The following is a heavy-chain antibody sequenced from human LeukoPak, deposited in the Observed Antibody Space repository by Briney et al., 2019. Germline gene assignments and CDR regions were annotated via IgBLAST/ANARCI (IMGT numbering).Heavy chain of an antibody. Sequence: MASETLSLTCTVSGGSISSYYWSWIRQPPGKGLEWNRYIYYSGCTNYNPSLKSRVTISVDTSKNQFSLKLSSVTAADTAVYYCARGRRDGYKDDAFDIWGQGTMVTVSS. CDR3: ARGRRDGYKDDAFDI. CDR2: IYYSGCT. V-gene: IGHV4-59*01. CDR1: GGSISSYY. D-gene: IGHD5-24*01. J-gene: IGHJ3*02.